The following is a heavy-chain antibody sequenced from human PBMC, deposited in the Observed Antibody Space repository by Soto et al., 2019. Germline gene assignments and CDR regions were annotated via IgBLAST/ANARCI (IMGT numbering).Heavy chain of an antibody. D-gene: IGHD2-15*01. CDR2: ISSSSSYT. V-gene: IGHV3-11*06. J-gene: IGHJ4*02. CDR3: ARDYAYCSGGSCYTFDY. Sequence: GGSLRLSCAASGFTFSDYYMSWIRQAPGKGLEWVSYISSSSSYTNYADSVKGRFTISRDNAKNSLYLQMNSLRAEDTAVYYCARDYAYCSGGSCYTFDYRGQGTLVTVSS. CDR1: GFTFSDYY.